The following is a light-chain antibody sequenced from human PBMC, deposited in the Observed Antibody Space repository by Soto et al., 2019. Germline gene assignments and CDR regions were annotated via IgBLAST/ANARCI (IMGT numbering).Light chain of an antibody. CDR2: EVS. CDR1: SSDVGGYDY. V-gene: IGLV2-14*01. CDR3: SSYRSSSTYV. Sequence: QSALTQPASASGSPGQSITISCTGTSSDVGGYDYVSWYQQHPGKAPKLMIFEVSNRPSGVSNRFSGSKSGNTASLTISGLQAEDEADYYCSSYRSSSTYVFGTGTKLTVL. J-gene: IGLJ1*01.